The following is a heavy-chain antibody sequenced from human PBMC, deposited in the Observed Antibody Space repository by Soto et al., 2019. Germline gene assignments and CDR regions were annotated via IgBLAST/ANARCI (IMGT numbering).Heavy chain of an antibody. CDR2: IIPIFGTA. J-gene: IGHJ6*02. CDR1: GGTFSSYA. V-gene: IGHV1-69*06. CDR3: ARDEWELSPFTTDYGMDV. Sequence: SVKVSCKASGGTFSSYAISWVRQAPGQGLEWMGGIIPIFGTANYAQKFQGRVTITADKSTSTAYMELSSLRSEDTAVYYCARDEWELSPFTTDYGMDVWGQGTTVTVS. D-gene: IGHD1-26*01.